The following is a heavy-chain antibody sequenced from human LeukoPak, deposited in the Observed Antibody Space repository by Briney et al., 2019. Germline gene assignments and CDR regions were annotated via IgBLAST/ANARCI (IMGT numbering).Heavy chain of an antibody. D-gene: IGHD3-16*01. CDR1: GGTFSSYA. CDR3: AREAGGLPRVLLGY. CDR2: IIPIFGTA. V-gene: IGHV1-69*05. J-gene: IGHJ4*02. Sequence: SVKVSCKASGGTFSSYAISWVRQAPGQGLEWMGGIIPIFGTANYAQKFQGRVTITTDESTSTAYMELSSLRSEDTAVYYCAREAGGLPRVLLGYWGQGTLVTVSS.